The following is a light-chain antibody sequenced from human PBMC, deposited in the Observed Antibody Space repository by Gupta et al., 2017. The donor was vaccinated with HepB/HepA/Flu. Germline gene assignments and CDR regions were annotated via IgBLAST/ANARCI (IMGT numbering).Light chain of an antibody. V-gene: IGKV3-20*01. CDR1: QSVSNSY. CDR2: GAS. CDR3: QQYGSSPIT. J-gene: IGKJ5*01. Sequence: EIALTQSPGTLSLSPGERTTPSCRASQSVSNSYLAWYQQKHGQAPRLLIYGASSRATGIPSRFSGSGAGTDFTLTISRLEPEDFAVYYCQQYGSSPITFGQGTRLEIK.